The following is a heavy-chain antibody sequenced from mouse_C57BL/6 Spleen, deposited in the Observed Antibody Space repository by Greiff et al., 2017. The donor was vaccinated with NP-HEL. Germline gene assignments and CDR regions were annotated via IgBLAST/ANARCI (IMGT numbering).Heavy chain of an antibody. J-gene: IGHJ2*01. CDR2: INPNNGGT. Sequence: VQLQQSGPELVKPGASVKISCKASGYTFTDYYMNWVKQSHGKSHEWIGDINPNNGGTSYNQKFKGKATLTVDKSSSTAYMELRSLTSEDSAVYYCARVGGTSGYYFDYWGQGTTLTVSS. D-gene: IGHD4-1*01. V-gene: IGHV1-26*01. CDR1: GYTFTDYY. CDR3: ARVGGTSGYYFDY.